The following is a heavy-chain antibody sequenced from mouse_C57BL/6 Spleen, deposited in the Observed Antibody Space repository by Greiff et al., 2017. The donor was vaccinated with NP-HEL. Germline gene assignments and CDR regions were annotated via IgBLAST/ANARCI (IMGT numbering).Heavy chain of an antibody. Sequence: EVQLQQPGPELVKPGASVKISCKASGYSFTDYNMNWVKQSNGQSLEWIGVIHPNYGTTSYNQKFKGKATLTVDQTSSTAYMQLNSLTSEDSAVDYCARDDGSSLNWYFDVWGTGTTVTVSS. CDR2: IHPNYGTT. J-gene: IGHJ1*03. CDR1: GYSFTDYN. D-gene: IGHD1-1*01. CDR3: ARDDGSSLNWYFDV. V-gene: IGHV1-39*01.